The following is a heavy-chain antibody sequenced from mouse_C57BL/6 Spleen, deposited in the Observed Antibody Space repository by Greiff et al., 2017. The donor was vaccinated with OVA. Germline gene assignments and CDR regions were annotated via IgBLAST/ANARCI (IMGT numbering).Heavy chain of an antibody. Sequence: QVQLQQSGPELVKPGASVKISCKASGYAFSSSWMNWVKQRPGKGLEWIGRIYPGDGDTNYNGKFKGKATLTADTSSSTAYMQLSSLTSEDSAVYFGAEGNNGYDGAMDYWGQGTSVTVSS. CDR2: IYPGDGDT. D-gene: IGHD2-2*01. CDR3: AEGNNGYDGAMDY. V-gene: IGHV1-82*01. CDR1: GYAFSSSW. J-gene: IGHJ4*01.